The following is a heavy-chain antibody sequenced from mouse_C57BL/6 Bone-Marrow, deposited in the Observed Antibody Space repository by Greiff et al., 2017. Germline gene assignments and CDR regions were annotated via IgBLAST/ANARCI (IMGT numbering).Heavy chain of an antibody. Sequence: DVQLVESGGGLVKPGGSLKLSRAASGFTFSSYTMSWVRQTPEKRLEWVATISGGGGNTYYPDSVKGRFTISRDNAKNTLYLQMSSLRSEDTALXYCARQGEWGQGTLVTVSA. V-gene: IGHV5-9*01. J-gene: IGHJ3*02. CDR2: ISGGGGNT. CDR1: GFTFSSYT. CDR3: ARQGE.